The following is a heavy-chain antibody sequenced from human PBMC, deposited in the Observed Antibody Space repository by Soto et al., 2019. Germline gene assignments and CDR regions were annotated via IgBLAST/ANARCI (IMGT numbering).Heavy chain of an antibody. J-gene: IGHJ6*02. Sequence: SVKVSCKASGGTFSSYAISWVRQAPGQGLEWMGGIIPIFGTANYAQKFQGRVTITADESTSTAYMELSSLRSEDTAVYYCARGSIAARPSLVSYYYYGMDVWGQGTTVTVSS. CDR3: ARGSIAARPSLVSYYYYGMDV. CDR2: IIPIFGTA. CDR1: GGTFSSYA. D-gene: IGHD6-6*01. V-gene: IGHV1-69*13.